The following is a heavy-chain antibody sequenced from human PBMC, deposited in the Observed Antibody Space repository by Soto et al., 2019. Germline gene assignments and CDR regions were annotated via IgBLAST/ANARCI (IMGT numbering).Heavy chain of an antibody. CDR2: VFYTGST. CDR3: VGHPNTDEFAKSYWYFDL. CDR1: GGSITSRNYY. Sequence: SETLSLTCTVSGGSITSRNYYWGWIRQSPGKGLEWIGSVFYTGSTYYNPSLKSRVTISVDTSKSRFSLNLNSLTAADTAVYYCVGHPNTDEFAKSYWYFDLWGRGTLVTVSS. D-gene: IGHD2-21*01. V-gene: IGHV4-39*01. J-gene: IGHJ2*01.